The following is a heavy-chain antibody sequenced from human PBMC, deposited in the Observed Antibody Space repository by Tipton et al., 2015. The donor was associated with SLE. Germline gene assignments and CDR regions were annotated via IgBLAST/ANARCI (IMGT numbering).Heavy chain of an antibody. CDR1: GGSISSGGYY. CDR2: IYYSGST. D-gene: IGHD2-2*01. J-gene: IGHJ5*02. V-gene: IGHV4-31*03. Sequence: TLSLTCTVSGGSISSGGYYWSWIRQHPGKGLEWIGYIYYSGSTYYNPSLKSRVTISVDTSKNQFSLKLSSVTAADTAVYYCARDCSGTSCPGGFDPWGQGTLVTVSS. CDR3: ARDCSGTSCPGGFDP.